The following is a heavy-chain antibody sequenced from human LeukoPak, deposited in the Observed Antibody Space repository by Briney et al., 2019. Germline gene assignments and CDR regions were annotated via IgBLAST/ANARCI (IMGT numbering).Heavy chain of an antibody. V-gene: IGHV4-59*01. CDR3: ARANSGWYRPFDY. J-gene: IGHJ4*02. CDR1: GGSISSYY. D-gene: IGHD6-19*01. CDR2: IYYSGST. Sequence: SETLSLTCTVSGGSISSYYWSWIRQPPGKGLEWIGYIYYSGSTNYNPSLKSRVTISVDTSKNQFSLKLSSVTAADTAVYYCARANSGWYRPFDYWGQGTLVTVSS.